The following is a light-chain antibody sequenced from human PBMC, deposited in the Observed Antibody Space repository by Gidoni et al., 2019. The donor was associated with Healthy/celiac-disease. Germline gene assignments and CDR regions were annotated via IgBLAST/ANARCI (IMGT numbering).Light chain of an antibody. CDR1: QSVSSN. J-gene: IGKJ1*01. CDR2: GAS. Sequence: EIVMTQSPATLSVSPGERATLSCRASQSVSSNLAWYQQKPGQAPRLLIYGASTRATGIPARFSGSGSGTESTLTISSLQSEDFAVYYCQQYNNWLRRTFGQGTKVEIK. CDR3: QQYNNWLRRT. V-gene: IGKV3-15*01.